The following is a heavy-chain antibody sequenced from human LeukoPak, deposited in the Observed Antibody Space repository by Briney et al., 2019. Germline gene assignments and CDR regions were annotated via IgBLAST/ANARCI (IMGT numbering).Heavy chain of an antibody. CDR2: IHPGDSDT. V-gene: IGHV5-51*01. J-gene: IGHJ3*02. D-gene: IGHD3-3*01. CDR3: ARTNYDLSNGFDI. Sequence: GGSLRISCKGSGYSFSNYWIGWVRQMPGKGLEWMGSIHPGDSDTRYSPSFQGQVTISAEKSISTAYLQWSSLKASDTAMYYCARTNYDLSNGFDIWGQGTLVTVSS. CDR1: GYSFSNYW.